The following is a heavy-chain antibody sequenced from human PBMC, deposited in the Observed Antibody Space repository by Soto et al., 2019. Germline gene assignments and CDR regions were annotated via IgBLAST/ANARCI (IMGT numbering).Heavy chain of an antibody. J-gene: IGHJ6*02. D-gene: IGHD3-3*01. Sequence: GASVKVSCKASGYTFSGFDLHWVRQAAGQGLEWMGRMNPNSGNTGYAQSFQGRVTMTRDTSLSTAYMELSSLRSEDTAVYYCARALTYHDIWRAPPPRTLYYGLDVWG. CDR3: ARALTYHDIWRAPPPRTLYYGLDV. V-gene: IGHV1-8*02. CDR1: GYTFSGFD. CDR2: MNPNSGNT.